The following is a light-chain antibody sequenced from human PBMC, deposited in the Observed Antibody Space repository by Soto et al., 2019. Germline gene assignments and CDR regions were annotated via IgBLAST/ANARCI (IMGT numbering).Light chain of an antibody. V-gene: IGKV3-20*01. CDR2: GAS. CDR3: QQYGSSPCT. Sequence: EIVLTQSPGTLSLSPGERATLSCRASQTVASSYLAWYQQKPGQAPRLLIYGASSRATGIPDRFGGSGSGTDFILTISRLEREDFAVYYCQQYGSSPCTFGQGTKMEIK. J-gene: IGKJ2*02. CDR1: QTVASSY.